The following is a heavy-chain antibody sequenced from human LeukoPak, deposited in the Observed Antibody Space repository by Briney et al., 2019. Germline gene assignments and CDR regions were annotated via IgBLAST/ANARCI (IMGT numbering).Heavy chain of an antibody. J-gene: IGHJ3*02. CDR1: GFTFRNHE. D-gene: IGHD3-22*01. CDR3: AREWDYYDSSGGHAFDI. Sequence: GGSLRLSCAVSGFTFRNHEMNWVRQAPGKGLEWVSYISRSGSTIYYADSVKGRFTISRDNAKNSLFLQMNTLRAEDTAVYYCAREWDYYDSSGGHAFDIWGQGTTVTISS. V-gene: IGHV3-48*03. CDR2: ISRSGSTI.